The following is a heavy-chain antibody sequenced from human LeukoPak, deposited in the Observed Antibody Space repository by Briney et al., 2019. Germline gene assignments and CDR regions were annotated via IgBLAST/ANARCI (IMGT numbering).Heavy chain of an antibody. J-gene: IGHJ3*02. D-gene: IGHD5-12*01. V-gene: IGHV3-64*01. Sequence: GGSLRPSCAPSGFTFSTYSMHWVRQAPGKGLKYVSAITSTGGTTYYANSVRERFNISRDNSENALYLQMGSLRGEDMAVYYCARPLKARITGDAFDMWGQGTVDSV. CDR3: ARPLKARITGDAFDM. CDR2: ITSTGGTT. CDR1: GFTFSTYS.